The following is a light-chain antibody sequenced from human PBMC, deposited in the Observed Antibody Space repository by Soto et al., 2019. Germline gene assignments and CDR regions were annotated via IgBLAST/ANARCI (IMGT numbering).Light chain of an antibody. CDR3: QQCNNWPPIN. Sequence: EIVLTQSPATLSLSPEERATLSCRASQSVSNCFAWYQRKPGQTHRLLIYDLSKRAPGFPARFSGSGSGTDFTLTISSLEPEDFAVYYCQQCNNWPPINFGQGTRLDI. J-gene: IGKJ5*01. CDR2: DLS. CDR1: QSVSNC. V-gene: IGKV3-11*01.